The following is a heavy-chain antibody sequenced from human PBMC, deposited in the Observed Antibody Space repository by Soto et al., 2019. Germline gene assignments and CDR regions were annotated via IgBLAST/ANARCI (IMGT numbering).Heavy chain of an antibody. D-gene: IGHD3-16*01. CDR1: GFSVNNY. CDR2: MYSGGGT. Sequence: VGSLRLSCAASGFSVNNYMSWVRQAPGKGLEWVSVMYSGGGTWYTDSVKGRFTISRDNSKNKLYLQMNSLRAEDTALYYCASAPSALYDYWGQGTLVTVSS. V-gene: IGHV3-53*01. CDR3: ASAPSALYDY. J-gene: IGHJ4*02.